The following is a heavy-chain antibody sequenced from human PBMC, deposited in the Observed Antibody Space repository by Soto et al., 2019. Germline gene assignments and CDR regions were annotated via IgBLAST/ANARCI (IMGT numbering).Heavy chain of an antibody. V-gene: IGHV3-7*01. Sequence: EVQLVEAGGGLVQPGGSLRLSCAASGFTFGSYCMSWVRQAPGKGLVWVANIKHDGSEKYYVDSVKGRFTISRDNAKISLYLQMDSLRAEDTAVYYCARDVDFWGGFFSSTNAPSNSWGQGTLVTVSS. CDR1: GFTFGSYC. J-gene: IGHJ4*02. CDR2: IKHDGSEK. CDR3: ARDVDFWGGFFSSTNAPSNS. D-gene: IGHD3-3*01.